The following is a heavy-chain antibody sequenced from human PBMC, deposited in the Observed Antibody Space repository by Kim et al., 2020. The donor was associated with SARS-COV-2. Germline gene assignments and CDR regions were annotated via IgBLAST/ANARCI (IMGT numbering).Heavy chain of an antibody. J-gene: IGHJ1*01. CDR3: ARGIAATGIGI. Sequence: SVKVSCTASGDTFNSHPVSWVRQAPGQGLEGMGRILPLLGVTTYAQTFQGRVTITADKSTSTAYMELNRLKTDDTAGYFCARGIAATGIGIWGQGILVT. CDR2: ILPLLGVT. D-gene: IGHD6-13*01. CDR1: GDTFNSHP. V-gene: IGHV1-69*02.